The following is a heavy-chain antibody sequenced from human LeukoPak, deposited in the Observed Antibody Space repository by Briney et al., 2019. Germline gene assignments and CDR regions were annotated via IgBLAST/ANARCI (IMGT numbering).Heavy chain of an antibody. CDR1: GYTFTGYY. J-gene: IGHJ5*02. Sequence: ASVKVSCKASGYTFTGYYMHWVRQAPGQGLEWMGWINPNSGNTGYAQKFQGRVTITRNTSISTAYMELSSLRSEDTAVYYCATWRYCSGSSCYSGWLDPWGQGTLVSVSS. D-gene: IGHD2-15*01. CDR2: INPNSGNT. CDR3: ATWRYCSGSSCYSGWLDP. V-gene: IGHV1-8*03.